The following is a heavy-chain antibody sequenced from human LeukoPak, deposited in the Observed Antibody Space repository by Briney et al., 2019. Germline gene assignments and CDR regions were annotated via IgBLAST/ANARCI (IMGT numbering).Heavy chain of an antibody. J-gene: IGHJ4*02. D-gene: IGHD5-12*01. Sequence: ASVKVSCKASGDSFSTYVISWVRQAPGQGLEWMGGVIPMVGTANIAQKFQGRVTITADESTSTANMELSSLRSDDTAVYYCARGTDDYIVATTSFEYWGQGTLVTVS. CDR3: ARGTDDYIVATTSFEY. CDR1: GDSFSTYV. CDR2: VIPMVGTA. V-gene: IGHV1-69*13.